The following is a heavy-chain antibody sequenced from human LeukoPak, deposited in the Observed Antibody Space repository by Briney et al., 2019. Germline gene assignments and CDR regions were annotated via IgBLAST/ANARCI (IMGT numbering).Heavy chain of an antibody. D-gene: IGHD3-16*01. CDR2: IKEDGSQQ. V-gene: IGHV3-7*01. J-gene: IGHJ4*02. CDR3: ARGLNTSPGVDY. CDR1: GFTFSNYW. Sequence: GGSLRLSCAVSGFTFSNYWMNWVRQGPGRGLEWVANIKEDGSQQYYVESVKGRFTVSRDNAKNSVYLQMSSLRDEDTAVYYCARGLNTSPGVDYWGQGTLVTVSS.